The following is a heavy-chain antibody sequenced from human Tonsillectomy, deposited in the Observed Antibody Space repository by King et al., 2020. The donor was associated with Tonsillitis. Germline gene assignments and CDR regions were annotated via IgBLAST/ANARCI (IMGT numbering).Heavy chain of an antibody. CDR2: IYYSGST. J-gene: IGHJ4*02. D-gene: IGHD1-26*01. V-gene: IGHV4-39*01. Sequence: QLQESGPGLVKPSETLSLTCTVSGGSISSSSYYWGWIRQPPGKGLEWIGSIYYSGSTYYNPSLKSRVTISVDTSKNQFSLKLSSVTAADTAVYYCAGHRNWGLLPLDHWGQGNLVTVSS. CDR3: AGHRNWGLLPLDH. CDR1: GGSISSSSYY.